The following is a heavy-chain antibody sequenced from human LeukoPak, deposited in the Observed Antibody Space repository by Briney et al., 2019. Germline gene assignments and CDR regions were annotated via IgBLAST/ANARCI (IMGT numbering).Heavy chain of an antibody. J-gene: IGHJ6*03. CDR3: ARATRESGSLLDYYYYMDV. Sequence: PGGSLRLSCAASGFTFSSYSMNWVRQAPGKGLEWVSYISSSGSTIYYADSVKGRFTISRDNAKNSLYLQMNSLRAEDTAVYYCARATRESGSLLDYYYYMDVWGKGTTVTISS. CDR1: GFTFSSYS. V-gene: IGHV3-48*04. D-gene: IGHD1-26*01. CDR2: ISSSGSTI.